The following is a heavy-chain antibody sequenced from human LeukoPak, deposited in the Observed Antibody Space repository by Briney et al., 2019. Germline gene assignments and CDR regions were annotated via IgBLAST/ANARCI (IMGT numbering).Heavy chain of an antibody. V-gene: IGHV1-69*13. D-gene: IGHD3-10*01. CDR2: IIPIFGTA. CDR1: GGTFSSYA. J-gene: IGHJ4*02. CDR3: ASNEVGDDYYGSGSYYSRFDY. Sequence: ASVKVSCKASGGTFSSYAISWVRQAPGQGLEWMGGIIPIFGTANYAQKFQGRVTITADESTSTAYMELSSLRSEDTAVYYCASNEVGDDYYGSGSYYSRFDYWGQGTLVTVPS.